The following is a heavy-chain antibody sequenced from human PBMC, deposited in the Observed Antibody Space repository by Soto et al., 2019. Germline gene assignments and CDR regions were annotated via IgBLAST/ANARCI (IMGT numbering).Heavy chain of an antibody. Sequence: QVQLVQSGAEVKKPGTSVRISCKTSGYTFSNYDINWVRQAAGQGLEWMGWMNPKSGYTGSARNFQGRVTMTRDTSMTTAYMELSSLRSEDTAMDYCARVMGSGDFWGQGTLVTVSS. CDR2: MNPKSGYT. CDR1: GYTFSNYD. V-gene: IGHV1-8*01. D-gene: IGHD1-26*01. CDR3: ARVMGSGDF. J-gene: IGHJ4*02.